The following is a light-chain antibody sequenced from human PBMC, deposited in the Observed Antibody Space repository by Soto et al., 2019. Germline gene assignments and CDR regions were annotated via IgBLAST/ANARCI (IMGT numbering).Light chain of an antibody. CDR2: GAS. CDR1: QDITKF. V-gene: IGKV1-12*01. J-gene: IGKJ1*01. CDR3: QQARGFQRK. Sequence: DIQMTQSPSSVSASVGDRITITCRASQDITKFLAWYQQTPGKAPKLLIRGASTLHSGVPSRFSGSGSGTNFSLTISSLQPEDFATYYCQQARGFQRKFGQGTKVDI.